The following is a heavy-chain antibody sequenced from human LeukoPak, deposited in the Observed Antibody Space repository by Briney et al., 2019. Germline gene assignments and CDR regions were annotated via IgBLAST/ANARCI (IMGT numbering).Heavy chain of an antibody. CDR3: ASCFPSGSGNNWFDP. CDR2: INHSGRT. J-gene: IGHJ5*02. V-gene: IGHV4-34*01. CDR1: GGSFSGYF. D-gene: IGHD3-10*01. Sequence: SETLSLTCAVYGGSFSGYFWTWIREPPGKGLEWMGEINHSGRTNYNPSLKSRVTISLDTSKNQFSLRLSSVTAADTAVYYCASCFPSGSGNNWFDPWGQGTLVTVSS.